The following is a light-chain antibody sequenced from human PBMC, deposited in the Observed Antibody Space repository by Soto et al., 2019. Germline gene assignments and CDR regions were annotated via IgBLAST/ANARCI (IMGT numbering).Light chain of an antibody. CDR1: SSDVGAYNR. V-gene: IGLV2-11*01. CDR2: DVS. J-gene: IGLJ1*01. CDR3: CSYAGSYTYV. Sequence: SALTQPASVSGSPGQSITISCTGTSSDVGAYNRVSWYQQHSGKAPKLMIYDVSKRPSGVPDRFSGSKSGNTASLTISGLQAEDEADYYCCSYAGSYTYVFGTGTKVTVL.